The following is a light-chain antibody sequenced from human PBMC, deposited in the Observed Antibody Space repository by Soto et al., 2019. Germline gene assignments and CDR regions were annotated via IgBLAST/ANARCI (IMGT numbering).Light chain of an antibody. CDR3: QQRSNWPPIT. V-gene: IGKV3-11*01. CDR1: QSVSNS. Sequence: EIVLTQSPATLSLSPGERVTLSFRASQSVSNSLAWYQQKPGQPPRLLIYDVSNRATGIPARFSGSGSGTDFTLTITSLEPEDFAVYYCQQRSNWPPITFGQGTRLEIK. CDR2: DVS. J-gene: IGKJ5*01.